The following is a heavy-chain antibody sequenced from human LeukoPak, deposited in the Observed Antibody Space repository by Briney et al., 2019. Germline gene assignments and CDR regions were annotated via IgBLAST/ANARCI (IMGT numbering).Heavy chain of an antibody. Sequence: KAGGSLRLSCAASGFTVSNYTINWVRQPPGKGLEWVSSISRRSTYIYYADSVKGRFTISKDNAKNSLYLQMDSLRAEDTAVYYCARGYKYSSGWYYMDVWGKGTTVTISS. J-gene: IGHJ6*03. CDR2: ISRRSTYI. V-gene: IGHV3-21*04. D-gene: IGHD6-19*01. CDR1: GFTVSNYT. CDR3: ARGYKYSSGWYYMDV.